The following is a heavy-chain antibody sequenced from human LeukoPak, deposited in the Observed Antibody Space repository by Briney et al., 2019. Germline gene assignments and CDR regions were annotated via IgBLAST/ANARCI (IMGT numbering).Heavy chain of an antibody. CDR2: IYSGSST. J-gene: IGHJ3*02. CDR1: GLTVTSDF. V-gene: IGHV3-53*01. Sequence: GGSLRLSCAASGLTVTSDFVSWVRQAPGKGLEWLSVIYSGSSTYYADSVKGRFTISRDNSKNTVYLQMNSLRAEDTAVYYCARLCSASSCYAFDIWGQGTMVAVSS. D-gene: IGHD2-15*01. CDR3: ARLCSASSCYAFDI.